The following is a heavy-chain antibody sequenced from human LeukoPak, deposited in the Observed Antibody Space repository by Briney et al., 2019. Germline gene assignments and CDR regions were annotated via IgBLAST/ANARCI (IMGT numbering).Heavy chain of an antibody. CDR1: GFTFSSYA. V-gene: IGHV3-23*01. Sequence: GGSLRLSCAASGFTFSSYAMSWVRQAPGKGLEWVSAISGSGGSTYYADSVKGRFTISRDNSKNTLYLQMNSLRAEDTAVYYCAKGRGYCSSTSCYTTKGYYCYYSGMDVWAKGPRSPSP. D-gene: IGHD2-2*02. J-gene: IGHJ6*02. CDR2: ISGSGGST. CDR3: AKGRGYCSSTSCYTTKGYYCYYSGMDV.